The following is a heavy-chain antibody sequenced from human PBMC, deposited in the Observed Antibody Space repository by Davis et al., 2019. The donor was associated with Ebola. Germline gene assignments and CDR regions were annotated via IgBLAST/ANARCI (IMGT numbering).Heavy chain of an antibody. CDR2: IIPIFGTA. V-gene: IGHV1-69*06. Sequence: AASVKVSCKASGGTFSSYAISWVRQAPGQGLEWMGGIIPIFGTANYAQKFQGRVTITADKSTSTAYMELSSLRSEDTAIYYCATLDILTAYVSYAMDVWGQGTTVTVS. CDR1: GGTFSSYA. CDR3: ATLDILTAYVSYAMDV. D-gene: IGHD3-9*01. J-gene: IGHJ6*02.